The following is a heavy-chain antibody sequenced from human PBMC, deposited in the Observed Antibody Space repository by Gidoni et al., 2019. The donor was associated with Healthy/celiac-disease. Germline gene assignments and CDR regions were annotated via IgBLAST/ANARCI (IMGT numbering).Heavy chain of an antibody. CDR3: AKDGKYQLLGAFDI. D-gene: IGHD2-2*01. CDR1: GVTFSGSA. Sequence: EVQLLESGGGLLQHGGSLRLSCAASGVTFSGSAMSWVRQAPGKGLEWDSAISGSGGSTYYADSVKGRFTISRDNSKSTLYLQMNSLRAEDTAVYYCAKDGKYQLLGAFDIWGQGTMVTVSS. V-gene: IGHV3-23*01. J-gene: IGHJ3*02. CDR2: ISGSGGST.